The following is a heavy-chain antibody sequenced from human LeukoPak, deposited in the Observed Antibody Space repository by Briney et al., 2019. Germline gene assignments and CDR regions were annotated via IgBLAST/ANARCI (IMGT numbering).Heavy chain of an antibody. Sequence: GASVKVSCKASGYTFTSYGISWVRQAPGQGLEWMGWISAYNGNTNYAQKLQGRVTMTTDTSTSTACMELRSLRSDDTAVYYCARVAGYCSSTSCYELYDYWGQGTLVTVSS. J-gene: IGHJ4*02. D-gene: IGHD2-2*01. V-gene: IGHV1-18*04. CDR1: GYTFTSYG. CDR3: ARVAGYCSSTSCYELYDY. CDR2: ISAYNGNT.